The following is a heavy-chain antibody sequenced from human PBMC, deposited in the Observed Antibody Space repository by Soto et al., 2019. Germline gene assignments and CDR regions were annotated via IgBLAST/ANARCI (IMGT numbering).Heavy chain of an antibody. CDR1: GAPITTTKW. CDR3: ATQTISYTWGV. V-gene: IGHV4-4*02. CDR2: LSRGDER. Sequence: QVQLQESGPGLVKPSETLSLTCTVSGAPITTTKWWAWVRLPTGKGLEWIGELSRGDERSSNPSLEGRFTVSVDKSNNHFSLTLTSVTAADTAIYYCATQTISYTWGVWGRGTSVAVSS. J-gene: IGHJ6*04. D-gene: IGHD3-16*01.